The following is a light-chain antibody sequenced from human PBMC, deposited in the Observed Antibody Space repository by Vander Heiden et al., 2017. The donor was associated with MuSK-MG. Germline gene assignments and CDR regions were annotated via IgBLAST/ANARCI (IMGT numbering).Light chain of an antibody. CDR1: SLRDNY. V-gene: IGLV3-19*01. Sequence: SSDLTQDPTVSVALGQPVTITCQGDSLRDNYASWYHQKPGQAPVLVNYEENERPSGIPDRFSASKSGNTAALITTGAQADEEADYYCNSRDTTGDLVIFGGGTKVTVL. J-gene: IGLJ2*01. CDR3: NSRDTTGDLVI. CDR2: EEN.